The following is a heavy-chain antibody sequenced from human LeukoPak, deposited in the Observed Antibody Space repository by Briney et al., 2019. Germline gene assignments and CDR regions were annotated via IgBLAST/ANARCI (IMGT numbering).Heavy chain of an antibody. Sequence: GASVKVSCKASGYTFTSYDINWVRQATGQGLEWMGWMNPNSGNIGYAQKFQGRVTMTRNTSISTAYMELSSLRSEDTAVYYCARGSDLTGTPDYYYYYYMDVWGKGTTVTVSS. J-gene: IGHJ6*03. CDR2: MNPNSGNI. CDR3: ARGSDLTGTPDYYYYYYMDV. V-gene: IGHV1-8*01. D-gene: IGHD1-7*01. CDR1: GYTFTSYD.